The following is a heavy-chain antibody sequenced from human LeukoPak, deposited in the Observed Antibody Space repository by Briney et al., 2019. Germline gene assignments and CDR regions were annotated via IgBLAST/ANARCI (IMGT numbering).Heavy chain of an antibody. V-gene: IGHV1-2*02. CDR2: INPNSGDT. CDR1: GYTFTGYY. J-gene: IGHJ5*02. Sequence: ASVKVSCKASGYTFTGYYMHWVRQAPGQGLEWLGWINPNSGDTNYAQKFQGRVTMTRDTSISTAYMELSRLRSDDTALYYCAREEVIRIAARTYNWFDPWGQGTLVTVSS. D-gene: IGHD6-6*01. CDR3: AREEVIRIAARTYNWFDP.